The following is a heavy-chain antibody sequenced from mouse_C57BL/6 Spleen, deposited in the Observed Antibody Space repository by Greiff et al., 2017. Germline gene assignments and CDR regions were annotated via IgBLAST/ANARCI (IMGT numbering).Heavy chain of an antibody. J-gene: IGHJ4*01. CDR3: ARGYYDYDDAMDY. Sequence: EVQLQESGGGLVKPGGSLKLSCAASGFTFSSYAMSWVRQTPEKRLEWVATISDGGSYTYYPDNVKGRFTISRDNAKNNLYLQMSHLKSEDTAMYYCARGYYDYDDAMDYWGQGTSVTVSS. D-gene: IGHD2-4*01. V-gene: IGHV5-4*01. CDR2: ISDGGSYT. CDR1: GFTFSSYA.